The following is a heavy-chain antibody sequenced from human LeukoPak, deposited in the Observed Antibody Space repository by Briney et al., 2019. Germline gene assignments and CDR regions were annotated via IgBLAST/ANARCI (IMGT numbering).Heavy chain of an antibody. Sequence: GGSLRLSCAASGFTFSSYSMNWVRQAPGKGLEWVSSISSSSSYIYYADSVKGRFSISRDNAKNSLFLQMNGLRAEDTAVYYCARDRIYYDILTAQGAFDIWGQGTMVTVSS. V-gene: IGHV3-21*01. D-gene: IGHD3-9*01. CDR2: ISSSSSYI. J-gene: IGHJ3*02. CDR1: GFTFSSYS. CDR3: ARDRIYYDILTAQGAFDI.